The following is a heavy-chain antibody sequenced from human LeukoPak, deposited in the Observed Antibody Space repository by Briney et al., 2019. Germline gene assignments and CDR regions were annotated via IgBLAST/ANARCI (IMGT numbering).Heavy chain of an antibody. V-gene: IGHV4-31*03. CDR3: ARGSGYEYYYYHGMDV. CDR2: IYYSGST. CDR1: GGSISSGGYY. Sequence: SQTLSLTCTVSGGSISSGGYYWSWIRQHPGKGLEWIGYIYYSGSTYYNPSLKSRVTISVDTSKNQFSLKLSSVTAADTAVYYCARGSGYEYYYYHGMDVWGQGTTVTVSS. D-gene: IGHD5-12*01. J-gene: IGHJ6*02.